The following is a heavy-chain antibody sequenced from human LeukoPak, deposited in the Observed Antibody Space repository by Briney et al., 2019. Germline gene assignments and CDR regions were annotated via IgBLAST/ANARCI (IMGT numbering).Heavy chain of an antibody. V-gene: IGHV4-59*01. CDR1: GGSISTYY. Sequence: PSETLSLTCTVSGGSISTYYWSWIRQPPGKGLEWIGYIYYSGSTNKNPSLKSRVTISVDTSKNQFSLKLSSVTAADTAVYYCARVGSGAFDIWRQGTMVTVSS. D-gene: IGHD3-10*01. CDR2: IYYSGST. J-gene: IGHJ3*02. CDR3: ARVGSGAFDI.